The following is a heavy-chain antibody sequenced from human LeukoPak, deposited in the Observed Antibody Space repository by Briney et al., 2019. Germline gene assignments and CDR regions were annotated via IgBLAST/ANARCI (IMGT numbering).Heavy chain of an antibody. Sequence: GGSLRLSCAASGFTVSSNYMTWVRQAPGKGLEWVSLIYSAGGTYYTDSVKGRFTISRHSSKNTLYLQMNSLRGEDTAVYYCARFPGRITISGVVPYGMDVWGQGTTVTVSS. V-gene: IGHV3-53*04. D-gene: IGHD3-3*01. J-gene: IGHJ6*02. CDR3: ARFPGRITISGVVPYGMDV. CDR1: GFTVSSNY. CDR2: IYSAGGT.